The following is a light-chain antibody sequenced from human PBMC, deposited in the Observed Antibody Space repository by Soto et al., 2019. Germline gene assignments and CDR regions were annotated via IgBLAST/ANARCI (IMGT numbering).Light chain of an antibody. CDR2: DVN. Sequence: QSALTQPASVSGSFGQSITISCTGTSSDVGTYDIVSWYQHHPGKAPKLIIYDVNNRPSGAPDRFSGSTSGNTASLTISGLQAEDETDYFCSLYSSNGSLIFGPGTKLTVL. V-gene: IGLV2-14*02. J-gene: IGLJ1*01. CDR1: SSDVGTYDI. CDR3: SLYSSNGSLI.